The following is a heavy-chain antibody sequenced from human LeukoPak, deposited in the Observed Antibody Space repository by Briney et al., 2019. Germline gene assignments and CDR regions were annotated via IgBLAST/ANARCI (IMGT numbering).Heavy chain of an antibody. CDR2: ISGSGGST. CDR3: ARQLGYCSDGSCYFDS. Sequence: GGSLRLSCAASGFTFSNYAMSWVRRAPGRGLEWASAISGSGGSTYYEDSVKGRFTISRDNSQNTLHLQMNSLRAEDTAVYHCARQLGYCSDGSCYFDSWGQGTLVTVSS. D-gene: IGHD2-15*01. J-gene: IGHJ4*02. V-gene: IGHV3-23*02. CDR1: GFTFSNYA.